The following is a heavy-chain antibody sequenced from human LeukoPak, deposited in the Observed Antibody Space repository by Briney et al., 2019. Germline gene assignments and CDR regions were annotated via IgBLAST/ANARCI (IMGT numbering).Heavy chain of an antibody. Sequence: ASVTVSCTASGYTFTAYGISWLRQAPGQRPEWLAWISPYTGDTKYAEALGGRLTVTRDTSTTTVFMQLRSLRSDDTALYFCGRDQGSRHYPRYFDLWGRGTLVTVAS. D-gene: IGHD3-3*01. CDR1: GYTFTAYG. CDR3: GRDQGSRHYPRYFDL. J-gene: IGHJ2*01. CDR2: ISPYTGDT. V-gene: IGHV1-18*01.